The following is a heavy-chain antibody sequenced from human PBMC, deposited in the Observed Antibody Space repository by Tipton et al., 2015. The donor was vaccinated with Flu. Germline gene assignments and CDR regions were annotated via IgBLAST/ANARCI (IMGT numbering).Heavy chain of an antibody. V-gene: IGHV3-74*01. CDR1: GFTFSSSW. CDR2: INGDGSNT. Sequence: SLRLSCATSGFTFSSSWMHWVRQTPGKGLVWVSRINGDGSNTVYADSVKGRFTVSRDNAKNTMYLQMNSLRAEDTAVYYCSRVGDIAYCGGDCYGFFHHCGQGTLVSVSS. D-gene: IGHD2-21*02. CDR3: SRVGDIAYCGGDCYGFFHH. J-gene: IGHJ1*01.